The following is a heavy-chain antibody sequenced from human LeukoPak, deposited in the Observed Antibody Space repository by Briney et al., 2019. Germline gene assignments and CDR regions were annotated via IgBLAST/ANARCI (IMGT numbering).Heavy chain of an antibody. V-gene: IGHV3-7*01. CDR2: IKQDGSEK. Sequence: GGSLRLSCAASGFTFSSYWMSWVRQAPGKGLEWVANIKQDGSEKYYVDSVKGRFTISRDNAKNSLYLQMNSLRAEDTAVYYCARDRRYYDSSGYLKFDPWGQGTLVTVSS. CDR3: ARDRRYYDSSGYLKFDP. D-gene: IGHD3-22*01. CDR1: GFTFSSYW. J-gene: IGHJ5*02.